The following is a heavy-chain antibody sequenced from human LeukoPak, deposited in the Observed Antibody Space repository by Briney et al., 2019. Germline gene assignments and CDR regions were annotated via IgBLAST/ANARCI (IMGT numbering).Heavy chain of an antibody. Sequence: GRSLTLSCAASGFTFSSFGMHWVRQAPGKGLEWVAVIWYDASNKYYADSVKGRFTISRDNSKNTLYLQMSSLRDDDTAVYYCVRGVGVSRFNYLDSWGQGTLVIVSS. D-gene: IGHD6-13*01. V-gene: IGHV3-33*01. CDR3: VRGVGVSRFNYLDS. CDR1: GFTFSSFG. J-gene: IGHJ4*02. CDR2: IWYDASNK.